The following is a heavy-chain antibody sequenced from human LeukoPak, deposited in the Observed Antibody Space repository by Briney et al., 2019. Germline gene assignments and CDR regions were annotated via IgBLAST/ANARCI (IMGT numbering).Heavy chain of an antibody. J-gene: IGHJ4*02. D-gene: IGHD1-26*01. V-gene: IGHV3-30*19. CDR3: ARVPAQKPIVGATSFLTPKKEYYFDY. CDR1: GFTFSNYG. Sequence: GGSLRLSCAASGFTFSNYGIHWVRQAPGKGLEWVAVISYDGSNKYYADSVKGRFTISRDNSKNTLYLQMNSLRAEDTAVYYCARVPAQKPIVGATSFLTPKKEYYFDYWGQGTLVTVSS. CDR2: ISYDGSNK.